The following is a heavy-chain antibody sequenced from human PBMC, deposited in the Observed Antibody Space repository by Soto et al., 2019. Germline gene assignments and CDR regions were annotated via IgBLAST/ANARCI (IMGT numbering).Heavy chain of an antibody. CDR1: GGSISSYY. CDR3: AGSIAAAGTLLAFDH. D-gene: IGHD6-13*01. J-gene: IGHJ5*02. CDR2: IYYSGST. V-gene: IGHV4-59*01. Sequence: QVQLQESGPGLVKPSETLSLTCTVSGGSISSYYWSWIRQPPGKGLEWIGYIYYSGSTNYNPSLKSRVTISVDTSKNQFSLKLSSVTAADTAVYYCAGSIAAAGTLLAFDHWGQGTLVTVSS.